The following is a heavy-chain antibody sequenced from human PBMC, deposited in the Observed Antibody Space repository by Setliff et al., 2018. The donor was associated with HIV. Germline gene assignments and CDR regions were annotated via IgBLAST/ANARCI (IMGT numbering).Heavy chain of an antibody. CDR3: ARGVARQVVIDRWFDP. V-gene: IGHV4-39*07. CDR2: INHDRTT. Sequence: PSETLSLTCTVSGGSISSGDYFLSWIRQAPVRGLEWIGEINHDRTTNYNPSLKSRVTISVDTSKNQFSLTLNSVTAADTAVYYCARGVARQVVIDRWFDPWGQGTPVTVSS. D-gene: IGHD2-21*01. J-gene: IGHJ5*02. CDR1: GGSISSGDYF.